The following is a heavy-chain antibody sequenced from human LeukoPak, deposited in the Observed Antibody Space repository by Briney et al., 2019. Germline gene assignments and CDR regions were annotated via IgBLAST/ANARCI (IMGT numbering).Heavy chain of an antibody. V-gene: IGHV3-7*01. D-gene: IGHD3-10*01. CDR2: IKQDGSEK. J-gene: IGHJ4*02. CDR1: GFTFSSFW. Sequence: PGGSLRLSCAASGFTFSSFWMSWVRQAPGKGLGWVANIKQDGSEKYYVDSVKGRFTISRDNAKNSLYLQMNSLRAEDTAVYYCARDLGITMVRGAAGYWGQGTLVTVSS. CDR3: ARDLGITMVRGAAGY.